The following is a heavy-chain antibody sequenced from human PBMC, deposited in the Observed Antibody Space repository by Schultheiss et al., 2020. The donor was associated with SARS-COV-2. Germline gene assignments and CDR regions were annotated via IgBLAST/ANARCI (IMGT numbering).Heavy chain of an antibody. J-gene: IGHJ4*02. CDR1: GFTFSGSA. V-gene: IGHV3-49*04. D-gene: IGHD3-3*01. CDR2: IRSKAYGGTT. CDR3: TRDWGQYYDFWSGYYKGGYFDY. Sequence: GGSLRLSCAASGFTFSGSAMHWVRQAPGKGLEWVGFIRSKAYGGTTEYAASVKGRFTISRDDSKSIAYLQMNSLKTEDTAVYYCTRDWGQYYDFWSGYYKGGYFDYWGQGTLVTVSS.